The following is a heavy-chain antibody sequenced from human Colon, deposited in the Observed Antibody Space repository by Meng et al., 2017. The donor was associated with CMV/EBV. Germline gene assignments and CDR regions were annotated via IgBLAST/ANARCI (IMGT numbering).Heavy chain of an antibody. D-gene: IGHD6-13*01. Sequence: SLKISCAASGFTFSDYYMSWIRQAPGKGLEWVSYISSSGSTIYYADSVKGRFTISRDNAKNSLYLQMNSLRAEDTAVYYCAREDGYSSSWGYFDYWGQGTLVTVSS. CDR1: GFTFSDYY. J-gene: IGHJ4*02. V-gene: IGHV3-11*01. CDR2: ISSSGSTI. CDR3: AREDGYSSSWGYFDY.